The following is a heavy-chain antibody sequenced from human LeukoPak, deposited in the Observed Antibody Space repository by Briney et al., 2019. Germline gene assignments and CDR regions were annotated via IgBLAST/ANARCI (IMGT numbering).Heavy chain of an antibody. D-gene: IGHD3-22*01. J-gene: IGHJ2*01. CDR3: ARGGYYYDSSAYTPLDWYFDL. CDR1: GGTFSSYA. V-gene: IGHV1-18*01. Sequence: GASVKVSCKASGGTFSSYAISWVRQAPGQGLEWMGWISAYNGNTNYAQKLQGRVTMTTDTSTSTAYMELRSLRSDDTAVYYCARGGYYYDSSAYTPLDWYFDLWGRGTLVTVSS. CDR2: ISAYNGNT.